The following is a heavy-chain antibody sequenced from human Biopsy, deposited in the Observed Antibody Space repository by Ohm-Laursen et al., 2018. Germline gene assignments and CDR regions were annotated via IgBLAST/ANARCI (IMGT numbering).Heavy chain of an antibody. D-gene: IGHD2-2*01. CDR2: MNPNSGNT. Sequence: SVKVSCKASGYTFTSYDINWVRQATGQGLEWMGWMNPNSGNTGYAQKFQGRVTMTRNTSISTAYMELSSLRSEDTAVYYCARVPSTTRSRDYWGQGTLVTVSS. J-gene: IGHJ4*02. CDR1: GYTFTSYD. V-gene: IGHV1-8*01. CDR3: ARVPSTTRSRDY.